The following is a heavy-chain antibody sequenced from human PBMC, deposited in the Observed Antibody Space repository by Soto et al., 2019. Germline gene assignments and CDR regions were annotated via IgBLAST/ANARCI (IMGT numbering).Heavy chain of an antibody. Sequence: PSETLSLTCAVYGGSFSGYYWSWIRQPPGKGLEWIGEINHSGSTNYNPSLKSRVTISVDTSKNQFSLKLSSVTAADTAVYYCASNWKENAFDIWGQGTMVTVSS. J-gene: IGHJ3*02. CDR1: GGSFSGYY. V-gene: IGHV4-34*01. CDR3: ASNWKENAFDI. D-gene: IGHD1-20*01. CDR2: INHSGST.